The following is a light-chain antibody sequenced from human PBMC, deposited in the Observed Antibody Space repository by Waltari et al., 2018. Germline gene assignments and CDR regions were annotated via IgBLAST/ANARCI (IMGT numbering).Light chain of an antibody. V-gene: IGLV2-14*03. CDR3: SSYTSSSSYVL. CDR1: SSDVGGYNN. Sequence: QSALTQPASVSGSPGQSIAISCTGTSSDVGGYNNVSWYQQHPGKAPKLMIYDVTNRPSGVSDRFSGSKSGNTASLTISGLQAEDEADYYCSSYTSSSSYVLFGGGTKLTVL. J-gene: IGLJ2*01. CDR2: DVT.